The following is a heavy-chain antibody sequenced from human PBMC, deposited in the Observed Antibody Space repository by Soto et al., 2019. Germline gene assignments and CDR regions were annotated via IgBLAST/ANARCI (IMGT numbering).Heavy chain of an antibody. J-gene: IGHJ5*02. Sequence: PSETLSLTCTVSGGSVSAGSYYWSWIRQPPGKGLEWIGYIYYTGDTKYNPSLKSRVTMSIDTSKNQMSLNLSSVTAADTAVYYCARFGTTETCYDPWGQGTLVTVSS. D-gene: IGHD1-26*01. CDR2: IYYTGDT. CDR3: ARFGTTETCYDP. V-gene: IGHV4-61*01. CDR1: GGSVSAGSYY.